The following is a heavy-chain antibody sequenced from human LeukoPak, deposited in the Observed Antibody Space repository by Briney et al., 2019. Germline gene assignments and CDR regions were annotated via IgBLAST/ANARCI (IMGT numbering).Heavy chain of an antibody. CDR3: ARSGGRDGYNFGY. V-gene: IGHV4-59*08. Sequence: SETLSLTCTVSGGSITSHYWSWIRQPPGKGLEWIGYFYYSGSTNYNPSLESRVIISVDTSRTHFYLNLSSVPAADTAVYYCARSGGRDGYNFGYWGPGTLVTVSS. CDR1: GGSITSHY. CDR2: FYYSGST. D-gene: IGHD5-24*01. J-gene: IGHJ4*02.